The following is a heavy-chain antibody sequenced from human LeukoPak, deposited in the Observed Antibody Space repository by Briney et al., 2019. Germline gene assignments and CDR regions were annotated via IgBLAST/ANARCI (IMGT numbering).Heavy chain of an antibody. CDR2: ISYDGSNK. CDR3: AKDPDLPF. CDR1: GFTFSSYG. J-gene: IGHJ4*02. Sequence: PGGSLRLSCAASGFTFSSYGMHWVRQAPGKGLEWVAVISYDGSNKYYADSVKGRFTISRDNSKNTLYLQMNSLRAEDTAVYYCAKDPDLPFWGQGTLVTVSS. V-gene: IGHV3-30*18. D-gene: IGHD2-2*01.